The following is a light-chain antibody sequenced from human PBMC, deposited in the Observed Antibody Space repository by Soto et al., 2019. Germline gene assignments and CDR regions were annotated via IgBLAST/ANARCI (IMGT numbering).Light chain of an antibody. CDR2: VESSGSY. Sequence: QSVLTQSSSASASLGSSVRLTCTLSSGHSSYTIAWQQQQPGKAPRYLMKVESSGSYNKGSGVPDRFSGSSSGADRYLTISKLQSDDEADYYCETWDTNTRLFGGGTKVTVL. J-gene: IGLJ3*02. V-gene: IGLV4-60*03. CDR3: ETWDTNTRL. CDR1: SGHSSYT.